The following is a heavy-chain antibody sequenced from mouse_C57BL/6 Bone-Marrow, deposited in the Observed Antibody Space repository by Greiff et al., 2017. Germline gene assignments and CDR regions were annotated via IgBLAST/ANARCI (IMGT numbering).Heavy chain of an antibody. Sequence: EVKLMESGGDLVKPGGSLKLSCAASGFTFSSYGMSWVRQTPDKRLEWVATISSGGSYTYYPDSVKGRFTISRDNAKNTLYLQMSSLKSEDAAMYYCARLFITTVVYFDYWGQGTTLTVSS. CDR1: GFTFSSYG. D-gene: IGHD1-1*01. CDR3: ARLFITTVVYFDY. V-gene: IGHV5-6*01. CDR2: ISSGGSYT. J-gene: IGHJ2*01.